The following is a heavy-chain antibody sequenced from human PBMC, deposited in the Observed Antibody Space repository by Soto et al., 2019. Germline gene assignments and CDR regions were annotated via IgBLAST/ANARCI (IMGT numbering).Heavy chain of an antibody. V-gene: IGHV4-61*08. CDR2: IYASGSP. Sequence: SETLSLTCTVSGGSISSSGYYWSWIRQHPGKGLEWIGYIYASGSPYYNPSLRSRVTISADTSKNQISLKLTSPTAAATAVYYCARGVGSSPPRYWGRGTLVTVSS. CDR3: ARGVGSSPPRY. J-gene: IGHJ4*02. CDR1: GGSISSSGYY. D-gene: IGHD1-26*01.